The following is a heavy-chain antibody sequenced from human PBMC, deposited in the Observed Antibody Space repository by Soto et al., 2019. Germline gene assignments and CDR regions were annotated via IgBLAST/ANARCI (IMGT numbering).Heavy chain of an antibody. CDR1: GGSISSGGYS. Sequence: QLQLQESGSGLVRPSQTLSLTCAVSGGSISSGGYSWNWIRQPPGKGLEWIGYIYHSGSTLYNPYLKSRVTKPGDKSKNQFSLKLTPVTAADTAVYYCARDQLEGNWFDPWGQGTLVTVSS. CDR3: ARDQLEGNWFDP. D-gene: IGHD1-1*01. J-gene: IGHJ5*02. V-gene: IGHV4-30-2*01. CDR2: IYHSGST.